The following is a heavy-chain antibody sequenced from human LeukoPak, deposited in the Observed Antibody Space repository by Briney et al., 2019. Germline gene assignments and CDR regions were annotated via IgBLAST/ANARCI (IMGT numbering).Heavy chain of an antibody. CDR2: ISGSGGST. CDR3: AKAFSSIYYDSSGYYFDFDY. D-gene: IGHD3-22*01. Sequence: GGSLRLSCAASGFTFRRYDMSWVRQAPGKGLEWVSAISGSGGSTYYADSVKGRFTISRDNSKHTLYLQMNSLRAEDTAVYYCAKAFSSIYYDSSGYYFDFDYWGQGTLVTVSS. J-gene: IGHJ4*02. CDR1: GFTFRRYD. V-gene: IGHV3-23*01.